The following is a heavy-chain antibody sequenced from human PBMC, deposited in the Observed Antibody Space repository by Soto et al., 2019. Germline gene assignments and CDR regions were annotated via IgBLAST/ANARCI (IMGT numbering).Heavy chain of an antibody. V-gene: IGHV3-48*02. Sequence: PGGSLRLSGTASGFTFRSYNINWVRQAPWKGLEWVSYISISSINIYYADSVKGRFTISRDDAKNSLFLQMSSLTDEDTAVYYCAATSEQWLHAHYVIYVSGRRTTVTVCS. J-gene: IGHJ6*02. CDR3: AATSEQWLHAHYVIYV. CDR1: GFTFRSYN. D-gene: IGHD6-19*01. CDR2: ISISSINI.